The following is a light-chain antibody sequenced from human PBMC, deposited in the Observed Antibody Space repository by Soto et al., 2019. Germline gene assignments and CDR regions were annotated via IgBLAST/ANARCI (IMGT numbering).Light chain of an antibody. CDR1: QSISSW. V-gene: IGKV1-5*03. Sequence: DIQMTQSPSTLSASVGDRVTITCRASQSISSWLAWYQQKPGKAPKLLISKASSLESGVPSRFSGSGSGTEFTLSSSSLPTDDFATYFCQQYNFYLGITFVLGTRLEIK. J-gene: IGKJ5*01. CDR3: QQYNFYLGIT. CDR2: KAS.